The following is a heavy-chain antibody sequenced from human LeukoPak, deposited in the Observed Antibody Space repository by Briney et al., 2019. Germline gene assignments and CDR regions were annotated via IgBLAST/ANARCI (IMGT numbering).Heavy chain of an antibody. CDR3: ARGARAGYNLGPFAY. J-gene: IGHJ4*02. Sequence: SETLSLTCTVSGGSISSYYWSWIRQPPGKGLEWIGHIYYSGSTHYNPPLKSRVTISVDPSKNQFSLKLSSVTAADTAVYYCARGARAGYNLGPFAYWGQGTLVTVSS. CDR2: IYYSGST. CDR1: GGSISSYY. D-gene: IGHD5-24*01. V-gene: IGHV4-59*08.